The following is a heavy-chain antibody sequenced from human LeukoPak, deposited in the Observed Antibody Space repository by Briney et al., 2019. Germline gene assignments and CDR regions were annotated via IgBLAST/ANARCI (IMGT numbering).Heavy chain of an antibody. V-gene: IGHV3-23*01. CDR1: GFTFSSYA. J-gene: IGHJ4*02. Sequence: GGSLRLSCAASGFTFSSYAMSWVRQAPGKGLEWVSTISGSGGSTYYADSVKGRFTISRDNSKNTLYLQMNSLRAEDTAVYYCARVPVYCSGGSCYPTLDYWGQGTLVTVSS. D-gene: IGHD2-15*01. CDR2: ISGSGGST. CDR3: ARVPVYCSGGSCYPTLDY.